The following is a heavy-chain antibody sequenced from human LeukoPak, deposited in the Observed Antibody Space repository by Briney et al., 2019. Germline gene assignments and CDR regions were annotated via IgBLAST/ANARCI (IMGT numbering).Heavy chain of an antibody. D-gene: IGHD3-22*01. CDR1: GFTFITYT. V-gene: IGHV3-21*01. CDR3: ARDSVVVMYYFDY. Sequence: GGSLRLSCAASGFTFITYTMDWVRQAPGKGLEWVSSISSSSSYIYYADSVKGRFTISRDNAKNSLYLQMNSLRAEDTAVYYCARDSVVVMYYFDYWGQGTLVTVSS. J-gene: IGHJ4*02. CDR2: ISSSSSYI.